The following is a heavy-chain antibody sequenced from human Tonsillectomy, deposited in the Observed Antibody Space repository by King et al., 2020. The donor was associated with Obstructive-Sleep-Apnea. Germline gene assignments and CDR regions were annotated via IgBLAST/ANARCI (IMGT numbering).Heavy chain of an antibody. V-gene: IGHV4-39*01. CDR3: GRPHVVRELQMAYYFDY. Sequence: QLQESGPGLVKPSETLSLTCTVSVGSISSSSYYWGWIRQPPGKGLEWIGSIFYSGSPYYNPSLKSRVTISVETSKNQFSLKLSSVTSADTAVYYCGRPHVVRELQMAYYFDYWGQGTLVTVPS. CDR2: IFYSGSP. D-gene: IGHD2-15*01. CDR1: VGSISSSSYY. J-gene: IGHJ4*02.